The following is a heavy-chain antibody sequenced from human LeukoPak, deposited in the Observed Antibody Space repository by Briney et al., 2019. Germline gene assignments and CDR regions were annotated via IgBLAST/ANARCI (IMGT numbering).Heavy chain of an antibody. CDR1: GGSISSGDYY. CDR2: IYYSGST. D-gene: IGHD3-22*01. J-gene: IGHJ5*02. V-gene: IGHV4-30-4*08. CDR3: PKKNLFSYDGGVYYP. Sequence: SETLSLICTVSGGSISSGDYYWSWIRQPPGKGLEWIGYIYYSGSTYYNPSLKSRVTISVDTSKNQFSLNLCSVTAADTAVYYCPKKNLFSYDGGVYYPWGQGPLVTASS.